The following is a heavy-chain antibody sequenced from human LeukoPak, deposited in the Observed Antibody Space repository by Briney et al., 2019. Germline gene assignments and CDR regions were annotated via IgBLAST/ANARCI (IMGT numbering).Heavy chain of an antibody. V-gene: IGHV3-15*01. CDR1: GFTFSNAW. D-gene: IGHD2-21*02. Sequence: PGRSLRLSCAASGFTFSNAWMSWVRQAPGKGLEWVGRIKSKTDGGTTDYAAPVKGRFTISRDDSKNTLYLQMNSLKTEDTAVYYCARTYCGGDCYDPPDYWGQGTLVTVSS. CDR2: IKSKTDGGTT. CDR3: ARTYCGGDCYDPPDY. J-gene: IGHJ4*02.